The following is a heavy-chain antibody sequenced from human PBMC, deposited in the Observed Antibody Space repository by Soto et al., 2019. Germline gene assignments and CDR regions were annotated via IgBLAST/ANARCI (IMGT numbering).Heavy chain of an antibody. CDR2: INAKNGGT. CDR1: SFTFIDFY. J-gene: IGHJ4*02. V-gene: IGHV1-2*02. D-gene: IGHD2-8*01. CDR3: ARSHCTDGICYTEVIPS. Sequence: QVELVQSGTEVKKPGASVKVSCEASSFTFIDFYIHWLRQAPGQGLEWMGWINAKNGGTRYAEKFQDRVTLTRDRSVRTAYRELQRLRSDDTAVYYCARSHCTDGICYTEVIPSWGQGTLVTVS.